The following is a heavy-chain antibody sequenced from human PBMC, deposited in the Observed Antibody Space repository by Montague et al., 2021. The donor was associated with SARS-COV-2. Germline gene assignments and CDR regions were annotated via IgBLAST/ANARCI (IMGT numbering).Heavy chain of an antibody. D-gene: IGHD5-24*01. Sequence: SLSISFAASGFTFRNYAMIWVRQAPGKGLEWVSGISGSADITYYADSVKGRFTISRDNSKNTLYLQMSCLRAGDTAVYYCAKDREVATGGLYYFDYWGQGTLVTVSS. CDR3: AKDREVATGGLYYFDY. V-gene: IGHV3-23*01. CDR1: GFTFRNYA. J-gene: IGHJ4*02. CDR2: ISGSADIT.